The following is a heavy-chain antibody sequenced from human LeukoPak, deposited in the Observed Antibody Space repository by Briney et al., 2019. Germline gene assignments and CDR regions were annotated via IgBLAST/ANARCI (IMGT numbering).Heavy chain of an antibody. CDR1: GGSSSSNY. D-gene: IGHD2-2*02. CDR3: ARSYCSNTSCYRNAFDI. Sequence: PSETLSLTCTVSGGSSSSNYWSWIRQPAGKGREWIGRMYVSGSTDYNPSLKRRVTMSVDTSKNQFSLQLNSVTAADTAVYYCARSYCSNTSCYRNAFDIWGQGTMVTVSS. CDR2: MYVSGST. J-gene: IGHJ3*02. V-gene: IGHV4-4*07.